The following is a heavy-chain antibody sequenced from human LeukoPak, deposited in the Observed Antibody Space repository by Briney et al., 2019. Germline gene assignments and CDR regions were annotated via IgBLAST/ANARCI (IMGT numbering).Heavy chain of an antibody. V-gene: IGHV1-18*01. CDR3: ARVYSTNYYGSGDRPFLFDY. CDR2: ISTYYGNT. CDR1: GYTFTSYG. J-gene: IGHJ4*02. D-gene: IGHD3-10*01. Sequence: GASVKVSCKASGYTFTSYGFSWVRQAPGQGLEWMGWISTYYGNTNYAQNLQDRVTMTTDTSTSTAYMELTSLRSDDTAVYYCARVYSTNYYGSGDRPFLFDYWGQGTVVTVSS.